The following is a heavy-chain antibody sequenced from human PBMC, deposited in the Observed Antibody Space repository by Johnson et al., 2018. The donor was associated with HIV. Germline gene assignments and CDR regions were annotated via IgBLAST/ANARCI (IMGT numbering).Heavy chain of an antibody. D-gene: IGHD7-27*01. Sequence: AQLVESGGGLVKPGGSLRLSCAASGFSVDDYGMSWVRQSPGKGLEWVSGINWDGATTGYVDSVKGRFSISRANAKNSLYLQMNSLRAEDTALYYCARNPSTHYSRLTGDFGAFDMWGQGTMVTVSS. CDR2: INWDGATT. CDR3: ARNPSTHYSRLTGDFGAFDM. V-gene: IGHV3-20*04. J-gene: IGHJ3*02. CDR1: GFSVDDYG.